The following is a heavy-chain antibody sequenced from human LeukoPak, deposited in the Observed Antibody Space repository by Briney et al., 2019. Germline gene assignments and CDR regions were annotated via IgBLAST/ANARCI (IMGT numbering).Heavy chain of an antibody. V-gene: IGHV4-59*01. CDR1: GGSISGYY. D-gene: IGHD6-13*01. CDR3: ARGCSAGTPHTWFDP. J-gene: IGHJ5*02. Sequence: SETLSLTCNVSGGSISGYYWSWIRQPPGKGLEWIGYIYYSGSTNYNPSLKSRVTISVDTSKNQFSLKLSSVTAADTAVYYCARGCSAGTPHTWFDPWGQGTLVTVSS. CDR2: IYYSGST.